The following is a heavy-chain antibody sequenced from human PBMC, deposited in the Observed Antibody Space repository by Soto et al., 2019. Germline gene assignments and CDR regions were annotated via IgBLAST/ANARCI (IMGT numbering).Heavy chain of an antibody. J-gene: IGHJ4*02. CDR2: IYWDDDK. CDR1: GFSLSTSGVG. V-gene: IGHV2-5*02. CDR3: AHSRLFYSSSYYDY. D-gene: IGHD6-6*01. Sequence: QITLKESGPTLVKPTQTLTLTYTFSGFSLSTSGVGVGWIRQPPGKALEWLALIYWDDDKRYSPSLKSRLTITKDTSKNHVVLTMTNMDPVDTATYYCAHSRLFYSSSYYDYWGQGTLVTVSS.